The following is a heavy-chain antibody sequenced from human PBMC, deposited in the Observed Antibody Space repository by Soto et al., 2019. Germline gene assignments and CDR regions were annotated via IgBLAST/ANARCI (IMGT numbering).Heavy chain of an antibody. CDR2: INPNSCGT. D-gene: IGHD2-15*01. CDR1: GYTXSGYY. J-gene: IGHJ6*02. V-gene: IGHV1-2*02. Sequence: GXSXKVSCKASGYTXSGYYMHWVRQAPGQGLEWMGWINPNSCGTNYAQKFQGMVTMTRDTSISTAYMELSRLRSDDTAVYYCARVAEPYYYYGMDVWGQGTTVTVSS. CDR3: ARVAEPYYYYGMDV.